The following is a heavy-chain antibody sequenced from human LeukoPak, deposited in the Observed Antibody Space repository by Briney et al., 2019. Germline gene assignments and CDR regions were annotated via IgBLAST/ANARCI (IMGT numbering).Heavy chain of an antibody. V-gene: IGHV3-48*03. CDR3: ARGEYCSGGSCYNYYYYGMDV. D-gene: IGHD2-15*01. CDR2: ISRSGSTI. Sequence: AGGSLRLSCAASGFTFSSYEMNWVRQAPGKGLEWDSYISRSGSTIYYADSVKGRFTISRDNAKNSLYLQMNSLRAEDTAVYYCARGEYCSGGSCYNYYYYGMDVWGQGTTVTVSS. CDR1: GFTFSSYE. J-gene: IGHJ6*02.